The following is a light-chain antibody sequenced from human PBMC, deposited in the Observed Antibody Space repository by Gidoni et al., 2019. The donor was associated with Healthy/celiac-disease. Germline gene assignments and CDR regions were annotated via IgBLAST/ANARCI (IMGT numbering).Light chain of an antibody. CDR1: QDISNY. Sequence: QMTQSPSSLSASVGDRVTITCQASQDISNYLTWYQQKPGKAPKLLIYDASNLETGVPSRFSGSGSGTDFTFTISSLQPEDIATYYCQQYDNLLRTFGQGTKVEIK. CDR2: DAS. J-gene: IGKJ1*01. V-gene: IGKV1-33*01. CDR3: QQYDNLLRT.